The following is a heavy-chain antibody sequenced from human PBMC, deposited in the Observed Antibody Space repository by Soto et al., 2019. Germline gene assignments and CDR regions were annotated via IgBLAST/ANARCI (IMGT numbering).Heavy chain of an antibody. Sequence: GGSLRLSCAASGFTFSSYAMHWVRQAPGKGLEWVAVISYDGSNKYYADSVKGRFTISRDNSKNTLYLQMNSLRAEDTAVYYCARDKSIAVAGTPVFNYYYYGMDVWGQGTTVTVSS. V-gene: IGHV3-30-3*01. CDR1: GFTFSSYA. CDR2: ISYDGSNK. D-gene: IGHD6-19*01. J-gene: IGHJ6*02. CDR3: ARDKSIAVAGTPVFNYYYYGMDV.